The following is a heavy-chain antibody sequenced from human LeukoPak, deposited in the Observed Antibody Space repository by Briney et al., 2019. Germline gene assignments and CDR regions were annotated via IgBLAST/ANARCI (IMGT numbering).Heavy chain of an antibody. V-gene: IGHV1-69*13. D-gene: IGHD4-17*01. CDR3: ARWVFDGDNVGYYYYGMDV. J-gene: IGHJ6*02. Sequence: SVKVSCKASGGTFSSYAISWVRQAPGQGLEWMGGIIPIFGTANYAQKFQGRVTITADESTSTAYMELSSLRSEDTAVYYCARWVFDGDNVGYYYYGMDVWGQGTTVTVSS. CDR1: GGTFSSYA. CDR2: IIPIFGTA.